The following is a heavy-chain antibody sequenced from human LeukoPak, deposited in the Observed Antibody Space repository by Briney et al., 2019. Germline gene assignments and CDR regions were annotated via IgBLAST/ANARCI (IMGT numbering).Heavy chain of an antibody. CDR1: GXSVSSHY. V-gene: IGHV4-59*02. Sequence: PSETLSLTCTVSGXSVSSHYWGWIRQPPGKGLEWIAYMYYSGSTNYNPSLKSRVTISVDTSKNQFSLKLSSVTAADTAVYYCARAQGTIVGAPFAFDIWGQGTMVTVSS. D-gene: IGHD1-26*01. J-gene: IGHJ3*02. CDR3: ARAQGTIVGAPFAFDI. CDR2: MYYSGST.